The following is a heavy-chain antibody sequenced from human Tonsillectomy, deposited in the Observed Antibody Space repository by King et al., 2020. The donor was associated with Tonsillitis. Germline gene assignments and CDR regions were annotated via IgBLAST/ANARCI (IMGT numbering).Heavy chain of an antibody. D-gene: IGHD2-15*01. Sequence: QLQESGPGLVKPSGTLSLTCTVSGGSISSSYWSCIRQPAGKGLEWIGRIYTSGSTNYNPSLKSRVTMSVDTSKNQFSLKLNSLTAADTAVYYCARDRWSGGSCYSFDPWGQGTLVPVSS. V-gene: IGHV4-4*07. CDR2: IYTSGST. CDR3: ARDRWSGGSCYSFDP. CDR1: GGSISSSY. J-gene: IGHJ5*02.